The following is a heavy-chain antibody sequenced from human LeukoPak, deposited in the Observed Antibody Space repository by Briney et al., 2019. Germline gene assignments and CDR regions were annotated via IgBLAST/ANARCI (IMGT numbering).Heavy chain of an antibody. D-gene: IGHD6-19*01. CDR2: ISAYNGNT. J-gene: IGHJ4*02. CDR1: GYTFTSYG. CDR3: ARDRVGSGPPNY. Sequence: GASVKVSCKASGYTFTSYGISWVRQAPGQGLEWMGWISAYNGNTDYAQKFQGRLTVTTDTSTSTAYMELRSLRSDDTAVYYCARDRVGSGPPNYWGWGTLVTVSS. V-gene: IGHV1-18*01.